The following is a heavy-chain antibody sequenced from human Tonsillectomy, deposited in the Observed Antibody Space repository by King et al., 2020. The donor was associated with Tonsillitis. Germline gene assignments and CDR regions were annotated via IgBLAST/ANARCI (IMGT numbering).Heavy chain of an antibody. CDR3: ARRSGDYGDPGGFSSAFDI. V-gene: IGHV4-39*07. D-gene: IGHD4-17*01. Sequence: QLQESGPGLVKPSETLSLTCTVSGGSISSSSYYWGWIRQPPGKGLEWIGSIYYSGSTYYNPSLKSRVTISVDTSKNQFSLKLSPVTAADTAVYYCARRSGDYGDPGGFSSAFDIWGQGTMVTVSS. CDR2: IYYSGST. J-gene: IGHJ3*02. CDR1: GGSISSSSYY.